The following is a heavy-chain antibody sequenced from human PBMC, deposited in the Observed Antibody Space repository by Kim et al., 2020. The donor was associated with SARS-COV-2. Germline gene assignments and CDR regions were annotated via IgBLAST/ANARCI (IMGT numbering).Heavy chain of an antibody. CDR3: ASDLIFYSNPRDYYYGMDV. Sequence: ASVKVSCKASGYTFTSYGISWVRQAPGQGLEWMGWISAYNGNTNYAQKLQGRVTMTTDTSTSTAYMELRSLRSDDTAVYYCASDLIFYSNPRDYYYGMDVWGQGTTVTVSS. CDR2: ISAYNGNT. J-gene: IGHJ6*02. CDR1: GYTFTSYG. D-gene: IGHD4-4*01. V-gene: IGHV1-18*01.